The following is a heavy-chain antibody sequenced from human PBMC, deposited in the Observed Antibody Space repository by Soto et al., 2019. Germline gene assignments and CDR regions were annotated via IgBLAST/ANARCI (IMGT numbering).Heavy chain of an antibody. CDR2: ISGSGDYT. CDR3: AKNRGLQYYFDY. J-gene: IGHJ4*02. CDR1: GFTFDSYA. Sequence: EVQLLESGGGLVRPGGSLRLSCAASGFTFDSYAMNWVRQAPGKGLEWVSTISGSGDYTYYTDSVKGRFTISRDNSKNMMYLQMNSLRAEDTAIYYCAKNRGLQYYFDYWCQGPLVTVSS. V-gene: IGHV3-23*01.